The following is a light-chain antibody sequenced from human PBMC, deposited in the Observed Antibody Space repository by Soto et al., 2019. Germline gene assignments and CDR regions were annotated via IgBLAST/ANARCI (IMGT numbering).Light chain of an antibody. CDR2: AAS. J-gene: IGKJ3*01. V-gene: IGKV1-39*01. Sequence: DIQMTQSPSSLSASVVDRVTITCRASQSISCYVNWYQQKPGKAPKLLIYAASSLQSGVPSRFSGSGAGTDFTITRSSLQPEDFATYYCQQSYSTPPTFVPGTKVEI. CDR1: QSISCY. CDR3: QQSYSTPPT.